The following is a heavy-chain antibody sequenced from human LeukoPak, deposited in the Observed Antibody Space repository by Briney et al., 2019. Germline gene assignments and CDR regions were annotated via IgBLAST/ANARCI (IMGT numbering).Heavy chain of an antibody. J-gene: IGHJ4*02. Sequence: SETLSLTCTVSGGSISSYYYTWIRQPPGKGLEWIGYVYYTGSINYNPSLKSRVTMSLDTSENQFSLKLRSVTAADTAVYYCATEDAGTSLDNWGQGTLVTVSS. CDR3: ATEDAGTSLDN. CDR2: VYYTGSI. V-gene: IGHV4-59*01. D-gene: IGHD6-13*01. CDR1: GGSISSYY.